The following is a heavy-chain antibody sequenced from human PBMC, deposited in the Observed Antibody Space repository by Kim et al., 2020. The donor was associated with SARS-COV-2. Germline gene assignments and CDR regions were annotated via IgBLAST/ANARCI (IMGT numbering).Heavy chain of an antibody. D-gene: IGHD3-22*01. CDR3: ARDSRDGYYYDSSGYYYTRMGFDP. V-gene: IGHV1-69*04. J-gene: IGHJ5*02. CDR1: GGTFSSYA. CDR2: IIPILGIA. Sequence: SVKVSCKASGGTFSSYAISWVRQAPGQGLEWMGRIIPILGIANYAQKFQGRVTITADKSTSTAYMELSSLRSEDTAVYYCARDSRDGYYYDSSGYYYTRMGFDPWGQGTLVTVSS.